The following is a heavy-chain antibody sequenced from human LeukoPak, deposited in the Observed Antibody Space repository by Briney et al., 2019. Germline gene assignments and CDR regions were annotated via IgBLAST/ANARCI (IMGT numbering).Heavy chain of an antibody. CDR1: GCSIRSYF. Sequence: SETLSLTCTVSGCSIRSYFWSWLRQPPGKGLEGIGYIWDTEITDYNPSLKSRVTISLDTSKSHFSLKLRSVTAADTALYFCARGLVLATDDAFDIWGQGTLVTVSS. CDR3: ARGLVLATDDAFDI. J-gene: IGHJ3*02. V-gene: IGHV4-59*01. D-gene: IGHD5-12*01. CDR2: IWDTEIT.